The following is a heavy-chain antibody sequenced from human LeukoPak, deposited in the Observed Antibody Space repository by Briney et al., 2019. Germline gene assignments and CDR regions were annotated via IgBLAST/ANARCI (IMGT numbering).Heavy chain of an antibody. CDR1: GFTFSSYA. J-gene: IGHJ6*03. CDR2: INSNGGST. D-gene: IGHD6-19*01. Sequence: GGSLRLSCAASGFTFSSYAMHWVRQAPGKGLEYVSAINSNGGSTYYANSVKGRFTISRDNSKNTLYLQMGSLRAEDMDVYYCARDGSGWYMYYYYMDVWGKGTTVTVSS. V-gene: IGHV3-64*01. CDR3: ARDGSGWYMYYYYMDV.